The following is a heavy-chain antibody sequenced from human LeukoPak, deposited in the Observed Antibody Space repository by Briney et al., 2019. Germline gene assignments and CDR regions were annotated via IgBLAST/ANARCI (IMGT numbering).Heavy chain of an antibody. CDR1: GFTFSSYW. CDR2: IKQDGSEK. Sequence: GGSLRLSWAASGFTFSSYWMSWVRQAPGKGLEWVANIKQDGSEKYYVDSVKGRFTISRDNAKNSLYLQMNSLRAEDTAVYYCARVKYSGIAAPVGYWGQGTLVTVSS. J-gene: IGHJ4*02. CDR3: ARVKYSGIAAPVGY. V-gene: IGHV3-7*01. D-gene: IGHD6-13*01.